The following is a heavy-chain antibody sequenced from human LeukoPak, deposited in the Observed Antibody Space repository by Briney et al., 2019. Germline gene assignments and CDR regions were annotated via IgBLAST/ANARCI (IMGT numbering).Heavy chain of an antibody. CDR3: AREVGGYPPLKYFDY. CDR2: ISYDGAHK. Sequence: PGASLRLSCAPSGFTFTDHYMHWVRQSPDKGLEWVAFISYDGAHKDLADSVKGRFTISRDNSDNTLYLQADRLRVEDTAVYYCAREVGGYPPLKYFDYWGQGTLATVSS. J-gene: IGHJ4*02. V-gene: IGHV3-30*03. D-gene: IGHD5-12*01. CDR1: GFTFTDHY.